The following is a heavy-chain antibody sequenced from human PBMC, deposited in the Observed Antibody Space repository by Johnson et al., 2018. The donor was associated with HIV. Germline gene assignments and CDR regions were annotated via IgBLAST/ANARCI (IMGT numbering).Heavy chain of an antibody. Sequence: VQLVESGGGVVQPGRSLRLSCAASGFTFSSYAMSWVRQAPGKGLEWVSAISGSGGSTYYADSVKGRFTISRDNSKNTLYLQMNSLRDEDTAVYFCAKGGVWEIPLGFGAVDFWGQGTMVSAAS. D-gene: IGHD1-26*01. J-gene: IGHJ3*01. CDR1: GFTFSSYA. CDR3: AKGGVWEIPLGFGAVDF. CDR2: ISGSGGST. V-gene: IGHV3-23*04.